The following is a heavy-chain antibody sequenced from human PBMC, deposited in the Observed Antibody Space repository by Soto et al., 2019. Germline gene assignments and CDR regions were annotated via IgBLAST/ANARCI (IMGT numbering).Heavy chain of an antibody. CDR3: AKGNSWSPALVHDF. Sequence: PGGSLRLSCAASGFTFSSYAMNWVRQAPGKGLEWVSAISGSGGSTYYADSVKGRFTISRDSSKNTLYLQMNSLRAEDTAVYYCAKGNSWSPALVHDFWGQGTMVTVSS. J-gene: IGHJ3*01. V-gene: IGHV3-23*01. CDR2: ISGSGGST. CDR1: GFTFSSYA. D-gene: IGHD1-7*01.